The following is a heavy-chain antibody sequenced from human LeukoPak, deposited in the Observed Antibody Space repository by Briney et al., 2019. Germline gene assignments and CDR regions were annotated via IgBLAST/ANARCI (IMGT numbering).Heavy chain of an antibody. Sequence: SETLSLTCTVSGGSIRSTSYYWGWIRQPPGKGLECIGSIYHSGSTYYNPSLKSRVTISVDTSKNQSSLQLRSVTAADTAIYYCARRGPWSGGYYFMDVWGKGTTVTVSS. CDR1: GGSIRSTSYY. D-gene: IGHD1-26*01. CDR2: IYHSGST. V-gene: IGHV4-39*01. CDR3: ARRGPWSGGYYFMDV. J-gene: IGHJ6*03.